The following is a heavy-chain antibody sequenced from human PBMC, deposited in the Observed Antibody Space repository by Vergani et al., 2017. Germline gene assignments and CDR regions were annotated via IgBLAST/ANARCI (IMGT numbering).Heavy chain of an antibody. CDR1: GYTFNGYY. J-gene: IGHJ4*01. D-gene: IGHD2-15*01. CDR3: ARDPYCSGGSCNDY. Sequence: QVQLVQSGAEVKKPGASVKVLCKASGYTFNGYYMHWVRQAPGQGLEWMGWINPNSGGTNYAQKFQGRVTMTRDTSISTAYMELSRLRSEDTAVYYCARDPYCSGGSCNDYWGQGTLVTVSS. V-gene: IGHV1-2*02. CDR2: INPNSGGT.